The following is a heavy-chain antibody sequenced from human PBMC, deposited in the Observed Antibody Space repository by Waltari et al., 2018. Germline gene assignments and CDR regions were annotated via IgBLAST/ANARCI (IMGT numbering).Heavy chain of an antibody. Sequence: QVQLVQSGAEVKKPGASVKVSCKASGYTFTNFDINWVRQATGQGLEWMGWMKPNTGDTNYAQKFQGRVTMTRDTSVSTAYLELSGLTSEETAVYYCARPADNSGYYFYYFDYWGQGTRVTVSS. CDR3: ARPADNSGYYFYYFDY. V-gene: IGHV1-8*01. D-gene: IGHD3-22*01. J-gene: IGHJ4*02. CDR1: GYTFTNFD. CDR2: MKPNTGDT.